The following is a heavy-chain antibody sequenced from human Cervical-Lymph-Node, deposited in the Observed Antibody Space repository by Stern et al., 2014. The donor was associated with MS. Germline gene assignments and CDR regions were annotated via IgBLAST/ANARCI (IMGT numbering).Heavy chain of an antibody. D-gene: IGHD6-19*01. J-gene: IGHJ4*02. V-gene: IGHV1-18*01. CDR3: ARVAADTFDF. CDR1: DYTFATYG. CDR2: VTANSDNT. Sequence: QVQLVQSGAEVKKPGASVKVSCKAPDYTFATYGITWVRQAPGQGLEWLGWVTANSDNTYYAQRVQGRVTMTTDTSTTTAYLELRNLRSDDTAVYYCARVAADTFDFWGQGTQVIVSS.